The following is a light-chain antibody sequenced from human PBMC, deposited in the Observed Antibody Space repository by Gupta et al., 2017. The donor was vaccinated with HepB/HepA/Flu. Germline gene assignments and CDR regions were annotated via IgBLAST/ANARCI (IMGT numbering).Light chain of an antibody. CDR2: DAS. V-gene: IGKV3-11*01. CDR3: QQLRT. J-gene: IGKJ4*02. Sequence: ELVLTQSPATLSLSPGERATLSCRASQRVSSYLAWYQQKPGQAPRLLIDDASNRATGIPARFSGSGSETDVTRTISSLEPEDLAVYDCQQLRTFGEGTKVEIK. CDR1: QRVSSY.